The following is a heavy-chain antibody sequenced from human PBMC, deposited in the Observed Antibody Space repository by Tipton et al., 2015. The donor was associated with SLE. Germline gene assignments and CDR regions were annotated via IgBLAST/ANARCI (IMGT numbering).Heavy chain of an antibody. CDR1: GGSFSGYY. Sequence: GLVKPSETLSLTCAVYGGSFSGYYWSWIRQPPGKGLEWIGEINHSGSTNYNPSLKRRVTISVDTSKNQFSLKLSSVTAADMAVYYCACQSSSWSNWFDPWGQGTLVTVSS. D-gene: IGHD6-13*01. CDR3: ACQSSSWSNWFDP. CDR2: INHSGST. J-gene: IGHJ5*02. V-gene: IGHV4-34*01.